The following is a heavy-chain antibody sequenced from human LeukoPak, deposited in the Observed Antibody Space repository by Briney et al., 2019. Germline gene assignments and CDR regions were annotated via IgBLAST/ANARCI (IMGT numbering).Heavy chain of an antibody. Sequence: GASVKVSCKASGYTFTSYGISWVRQAPGQGLEWMGWISAYNGNTNYAQKLRGRVTMTTDTSTSTAYMELRSLRSDDTAVYYCARDLWRYDFWSGYYPNWFDPWGQGTLVTVSS. CDR2: ISAYNGNT. J-gene: IGHJ5*02. CDR3: ARDLWRYDFWSGYYPNWFDP. D-gene: IGHD3-3*01. V-gene: IGHV1-18*01. CDR1: GYTFTSYG.